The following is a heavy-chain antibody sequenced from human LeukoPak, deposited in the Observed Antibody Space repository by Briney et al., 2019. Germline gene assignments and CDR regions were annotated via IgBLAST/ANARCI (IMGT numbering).Heavy chain of an antibody. Sequence: SETLSLTCAVHGASLRDYYWGWIRQPPGKGLEWIGSIYYSGSTYYNPSLKSRVTVSVDTSKSQFSLKLSSVTAADTAVYYCARHHSGSYYDALDYWGQGTLVTVSS. CDR2: IYYSGST. D-gene: IGHD1-26*01. CDR3: ARHHSGSYYDALDY. CDR1: GASLRDYY. J-gene: IGHJ4*02. V-gene: IGHV4-39*01.